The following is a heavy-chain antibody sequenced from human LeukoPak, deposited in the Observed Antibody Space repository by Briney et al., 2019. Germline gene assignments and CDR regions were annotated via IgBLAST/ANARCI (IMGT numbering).Heavy chain of an antibody. Sequence: PGGSLRLSCAASGFTFSNAWMSWVRQAPGKGLEWVGRIKSKTDGGTTDYAAPVKGRFTISRDDSKNTLYLQMNSLKTEDTAVYYCTTDTDYVWGSYRFDYWGQGTLVTVS. V-gene: IGHV3-15*01. J-gene: IGHJ4*02. CDR3: TTDTDYVWGSYRFDY. CDR1: GFTFSNAW. CDR2: IKSKTDGGTT. D-gene: IGHD3-16*02.